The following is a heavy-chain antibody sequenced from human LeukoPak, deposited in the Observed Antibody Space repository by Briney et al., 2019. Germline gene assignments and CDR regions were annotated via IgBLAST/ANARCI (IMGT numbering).Heavy chain of an antibody. Sequence: SETLSLTCTVSGGSISSYYWSWIRQPPGKGLEWIGYIYYSGSTDYNPSLKSRVTISVDTSKNQFSLRLSSVTAADTAVYYCAREGIVVAGYNWFDHWGQGTLVTVSS. CDR1: GGSISSYY. D-gene: IGHD6-19*01. CDR3: AREGIVVAGYNWFDH. CDR2: IYYSGST. J-gene: IGHJ5*02. V-gene: IGHV4-59*12.